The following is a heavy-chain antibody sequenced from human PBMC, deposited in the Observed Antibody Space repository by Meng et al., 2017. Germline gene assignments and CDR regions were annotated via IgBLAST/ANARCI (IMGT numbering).Heavy chain of an antibody. D-gene: IGHD6-19*01. V-gene: IGHV3-30*04. J-gene: IGHJ4*02. CDR2: ISYDGSNK. CDR3: AREDSSGWYYFDY. CDR1: GFTFSSYA. Sequence: QGDVVECAGGVVQPGGSLTLSCAASGFTFSSYAMHWVRQAPGKGLEWVAVISYDGSNKYYADSVKGRFTISRDNSKNTLYLQMNSLRAEDTAAYYCAREDSSGWYYFDYWGQGTLVTVSS.